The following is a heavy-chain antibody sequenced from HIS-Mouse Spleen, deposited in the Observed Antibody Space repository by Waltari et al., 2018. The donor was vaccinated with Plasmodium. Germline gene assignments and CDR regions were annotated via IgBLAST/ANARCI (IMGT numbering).Heavy chain of an antibody. CDR3: AKVAQGTRDAFDI. Sequence: QVQLVESGGGVVQPGRSRSLSGAAPGFTFSRYGMHWVRQAPGKGLEWVAVIWYDGSNKYYADSVKGRFTISRDNSKNTLYLQMNSLRAEDTAVYYCAKVAQGTRDAFDIWGQGTMVTVSS. CDR2: IWYDGSNK. J-gene: IGHJ3*02. CDR1: GFTFSRYG. V-gene: IGHV3-33*06. D-gene: IGHD2-8*01.